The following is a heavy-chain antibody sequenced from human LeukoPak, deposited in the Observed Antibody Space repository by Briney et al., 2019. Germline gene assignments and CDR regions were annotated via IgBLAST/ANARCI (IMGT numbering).Heavy chain of an antibody. D-gene: IGHD2-8*01. Sequence: GGSLRLSCAASRFTFSSYGMHWVRQAPGKGLEWVAYIQSDRSNEQYADSVRGRFSISRDSSKNILYLQMNSLRAEDTAVYYCAKDRCSNGIGCYYYYMDVWGKGTTVTISS. CDR3: AKDRCSNGIGCYYYYMDV. CDR1: RFTFSSYG. J-gene: IGHJ6*03. CDR2: IQSDRSNE. V-gene: IGHV3-30*02.